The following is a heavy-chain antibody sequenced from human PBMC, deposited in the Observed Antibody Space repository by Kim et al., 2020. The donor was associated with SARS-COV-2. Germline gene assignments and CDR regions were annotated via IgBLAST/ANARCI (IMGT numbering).Heavy chain of an antibody. CDR1: GYTFTNYR. Sequence: ASVKVSCKTSGYTFTNYRISWVRQAPGQGLEWMGWISAYDGNTNYAQKVHGRVTMTTDTSTSTAYMELRSLRSDDTDVYYCARGYCSGGSCPPGGYWGQGTLVTVSS. V-gene: IGHV1-18*04. CDR3: ARGYCSGGSCPPGGY. CDR2: ISAYDGNT. J-gene: IGHJ4*02. D-gene: IGHD2-15*01.